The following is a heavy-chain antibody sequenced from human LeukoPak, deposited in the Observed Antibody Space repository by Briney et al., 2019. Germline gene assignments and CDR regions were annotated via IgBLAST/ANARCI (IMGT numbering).Heavy chain of an antibody. CDR3: ATDFYDST. V-gene: IGHV3-15*07. J-gene: IGHJ5*02. Sequence: GGSLRLSCAASGFTFSSYWMNWVRQAPGKGLVWVGRIRSNSDGGTIDYAAPVKGRFTLSRDDSKTTLYLQMNSLQTEDTAVYYCATDFYDSTWGQGTLVTVSS. D-gene: IGHD3-22*01. CDR2: IRSNSDGGTI. CDR1: GFTFSSYW.